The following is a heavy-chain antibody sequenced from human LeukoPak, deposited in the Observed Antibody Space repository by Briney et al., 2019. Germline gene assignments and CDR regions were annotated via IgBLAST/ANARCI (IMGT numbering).Heavy chain of an antibody. Sequence: SETLSLTCTVSGGSISSYYWSWIRQPPGKGLEWIGYIYCSGSTNYNPSLKSRVTISVDTSKNQFSLKLSSVTAADTAVYYCARSRGSSFLRWYYYYGMDVWGQGTTVTVSS. V-gene: IGHV4-59*01. CDR2: IYCSGST. CDR1: GGSISSYY. J-gene: IGHJ6*02. CDR3: ARSRGSSFLRWYYYYGMDV. D-gene: IGHD4-23*01.